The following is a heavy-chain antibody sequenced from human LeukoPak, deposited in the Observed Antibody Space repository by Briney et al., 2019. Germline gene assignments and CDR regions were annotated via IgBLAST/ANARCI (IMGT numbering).Heavy chain of an antibody. CDR2: ISGSGSSI. J-gene: IGHJ4*02. CDR1: GFTFSRFA. CDR3: AKDLPDYGDYIEGY. Sequence: PGGSLRLSCAASGFTFSRFAMSWVRQAPGKGLEWVSTISGSGSSINYAASVKGRFTFSRDNSKNTLYLQMNSLRAEDTAVYYCAKDLPDYGDYIEGYWGQGTLVTVSS. V-gene: IGHV3-23*01. D-gene: IGHD4-17*01.